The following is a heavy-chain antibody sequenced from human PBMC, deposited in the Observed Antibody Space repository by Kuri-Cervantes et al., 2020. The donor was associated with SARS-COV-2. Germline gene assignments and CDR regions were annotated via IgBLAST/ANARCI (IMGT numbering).Heavy chain of an antibody. CDR2: IIPMFGTA. CDR1: GDSFSSYS. J-gene: IGHJ4*02. CDR3: YCAPKEGFDS. Sequence: SVKVSCKASGDSFSSYSFNWVRQAPGQGLEWMGGIIPMFGTADYAQKFQGRVTITADESTSTVYMKLTSLRSDDTAMYYCYCAPKEGFDSWGQGTLVTVSS. V-gene: IGHV1-69*13. D-gene: IGHD2-21*01.